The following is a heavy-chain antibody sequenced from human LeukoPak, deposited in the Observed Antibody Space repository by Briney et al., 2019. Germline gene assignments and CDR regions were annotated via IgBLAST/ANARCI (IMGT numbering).Heavy chain of an antibody. CDR3: ARAVTMVRGVPYYMDV. CDR2: IKQDGSEK. CDR1: GFTLSSYW. Sequence: GGSLRLSCAASGFTLSSYWMTWVRKAPGKGLEWVANIKQDGSEKYYVDSVKGRFTISRDNAKNSLYLQMNSLRAEDTAVYYCARAVTMVRGVPYYMDVWGKGTTVTVSS. D-gene: IGHD3-10*01. V-gene: IGHV3-7*01. J-gene: IGHJ6*03.